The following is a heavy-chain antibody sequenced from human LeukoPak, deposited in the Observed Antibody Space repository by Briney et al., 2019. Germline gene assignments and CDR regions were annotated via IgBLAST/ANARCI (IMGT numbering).Heavy chain of an antibody. J-gene: IGHJ4*02. CDR2: VNPSGGST. Sequence: GASVKVSCKASGYTFTSYYMHWVRQAPGQGLEWMGIVNPSGGSTSYAQKFQGRVTMTRDTSTSTVYMELSSLRSEDTAVYYCAREPPHYYDSSGYQGGYWGQGTLVTVSS. V-gene: IGHV1-46*01. CDR3: AREPPHYYDSSGYQGGY. D-gene: IGHD3-22*01. CDR1: GYTFTSYY.